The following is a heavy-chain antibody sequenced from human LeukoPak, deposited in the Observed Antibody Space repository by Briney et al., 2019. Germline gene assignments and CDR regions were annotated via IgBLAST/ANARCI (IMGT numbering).Heavy chain of an antibody. CDR1: GYTFTGYY. D-gene: IGHD3-22*01. CDR2: INPNSGGT. V-gene: IGHV1-2*02. J-gene: IGHJ4*02. Sequence: ASVKVSCKASGYTFTGYYMHWVRQAPGQGLEWMGWINPNSGGTNYAQKFQGRVTMTRDTSISTAYMELSRLRSDDTAVYYCAREVPYDSSRYYQPFDYWGQGTLVTVSS. CDR3: AREVPYDSSRYYQPFDY.